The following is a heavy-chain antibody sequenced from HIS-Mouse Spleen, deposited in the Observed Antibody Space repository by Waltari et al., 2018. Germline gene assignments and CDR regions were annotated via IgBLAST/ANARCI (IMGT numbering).Heavy chain of an antibody. CDR3: AREIPYSSSWYDWYFDL. CDR2: IYYSGST. V-gene: IGHV4-39*07. Sequence: QLQLQESGPGLVKPSETLSLTCTVSGGSISSSSYYWGWIRQPPGKGLEWIGSIYYSGSTSYNPSLKGRGTIAVDTSKNQFSLKLGSVTAADTAVYYCAREIPYSSSWYDWYFDLWGRGTLVTVSS. CDR1: GGSISSSSYY. D-gene: IGHD6-13*01. J-gene: IGHJ2*01.